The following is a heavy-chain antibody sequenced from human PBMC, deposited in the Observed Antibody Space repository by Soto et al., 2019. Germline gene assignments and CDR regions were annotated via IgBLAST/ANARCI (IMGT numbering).Heavy chain of an antibody. CDR3: ARDDAFGNENAFDL. Sequence: QPGGSLRLSCAVSGFSFRTYGFHWVRQPPGKGLEWVAVISPKGLSDSVEGRFTISRDNSKDTLYLQMNNLRAEDTAVYYCARDDAFGNENAFDLWGQGTMVTVSS. CDR1: GFSFRTYG. CDR2: ISPK. V-gene: IGHV3-33*01. D-gene: IGHD1-1*01. J-gene: IGHJ3*01.